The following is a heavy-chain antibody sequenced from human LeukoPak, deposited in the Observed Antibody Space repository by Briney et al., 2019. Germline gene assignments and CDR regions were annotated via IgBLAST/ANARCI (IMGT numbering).Heavy chain of an antibody. CDR2: IKEDGSEK. D-gene: IGHD6-19*01. CDR3: ARDSGWYPVDY. V-gene: IGHV3-7*01. CDR1: GFTFSSYG. J-gene: IGHJ4*02. Sequence: PGGSLRLSCAASGFTFSSYGMHWVRQAPGKGSEWVANIKEDGSEKNYVDSVRGRFTISRDNAKNSLYLQMNSLRAEDTAVYYCARDSGWYPVDYWGQGTLVTVSS.